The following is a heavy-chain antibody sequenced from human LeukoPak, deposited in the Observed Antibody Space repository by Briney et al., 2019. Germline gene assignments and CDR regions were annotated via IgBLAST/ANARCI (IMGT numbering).Heavy chain of an antibody. CDR3: ARLPYYYDSSGYYYFSFDY. CDR2: INHSGST. Sequence: PSETLSLTCAVYGGSFSGYYWSWIRQPPGKGLEWIGEINHSGSTNYNPSLKSRVTISVDTSKNQFSLKLSSVTAADTAVYYCARLPYYYDSSGYYYFSFDYWVQGTLVTVSS. V-gene: IGHV4-34*01. J-gene: IGHJ4*02. D-gene: IGHD3-22*01. CDR1: GGSFSGYY.